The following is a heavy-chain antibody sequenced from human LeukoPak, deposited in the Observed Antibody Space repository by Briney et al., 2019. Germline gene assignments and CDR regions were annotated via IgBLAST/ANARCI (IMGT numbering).Heavy chain of an antibody. V-gene: IGHV3-23*01. Sequence: GGSLRLSCAASGFTFSTCAMSWVRQAPGKGLEWVSGISGTTSGTYYADSVKGRFTISRDNSKNTLFLQVNSLRAEDTAVYYCARDKGEWELLLNYWGQGTLVTVSS. CDR2: ISGTTSGT. CDR1: GFTFSTCA. J-gene: IGHJ4*02. CDR3: ARDKGEWELLLNY. D-gene: IGHD1-26*01.